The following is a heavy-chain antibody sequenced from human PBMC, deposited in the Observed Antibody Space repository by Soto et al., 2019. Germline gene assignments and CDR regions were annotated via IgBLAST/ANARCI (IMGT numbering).Heavy chain of an antibody. J-gene: IGHJ4*02. CDR3: ARRAGYSLEY. CDR1: GYSFTSYW. Sequence: PGESLQISCKASGYSFTSYWIGCVRQMPGKGLEWMGIIYPGDSDTKYSPSFQGQVTISADESISTAFLQWSSLKASDTATYYCARRAGYSLEYWGEGTLVTVSS. D-gene: IGHD2-2*03. CDR2: IYPGDSDT. V-gene: IGHV5-51*01.